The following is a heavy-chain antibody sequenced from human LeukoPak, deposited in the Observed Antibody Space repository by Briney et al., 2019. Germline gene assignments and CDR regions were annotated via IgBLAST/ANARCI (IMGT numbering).Heavy chain of an antibody. CDR1: GGTFSSYA. D-gene: IGHD6-19*01. Sequence: GASVKVSCKASGGTFSSYAISWVRQAPGQGLEWMGGIIPIFGTANYAQKFQGRVTITADESTSTAYMELSSLRSEDTAVYYCARDEAAPWEQWLGPRGDAFDIWGQGTMVTVSS. CDR2: IIPIFGTA. J-gene: IGHJ3*02. V-gene: IGHV1-69*13. CDR3: ARDEAAPWEQWLGPRGDAFDI.